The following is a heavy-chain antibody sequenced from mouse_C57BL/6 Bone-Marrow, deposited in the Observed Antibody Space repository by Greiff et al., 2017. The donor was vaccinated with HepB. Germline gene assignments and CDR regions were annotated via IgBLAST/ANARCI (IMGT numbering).Heavy chain of an antibody. CDR1: GFNIKDDY. CDR2: IDPENGDT. J-gene: IGHJ2*01. CDR3: TTAYPFAY. V-gene: IGHV14-4*01. Sequence: VQLKQSGAELVRPGASVKLSCTASGFNIKDDYMHWVKQRPEQGLEWIGWIDPENGDTEYASKFQGKATITADTSSNTAYLQLSSLTSEDTAVYYCTTAYPFAYWGQGTTLTVSS. D-gene: IGHD2-10*01.